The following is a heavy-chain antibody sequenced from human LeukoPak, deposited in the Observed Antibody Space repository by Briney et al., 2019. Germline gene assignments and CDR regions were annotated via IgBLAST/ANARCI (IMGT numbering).Heavy chain of an antibody. CDR2: ISSSSSTI. J-gene: IGHJ4*02. D-gene: IGHD3-10*01. V-gene: IGHV3-48*01. CDR1: GFTFSSYS. Sequence: GGSLRLSCAASGFTFSSYSMNWVRQAPGKGLEWVSYISSSSSTIYYADSVKGRFTISRDKAKNSLYLQMNSLRAEDTAVYYCARGSYGSGSFAIDYWGQGTLVTVSS. CDR3: ARGSYGSGSFAIDY.